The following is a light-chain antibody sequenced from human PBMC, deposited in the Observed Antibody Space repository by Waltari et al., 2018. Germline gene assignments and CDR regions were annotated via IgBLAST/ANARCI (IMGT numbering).Light chain of an antibody. Sequence: DIQMTQSPPSLSASVGDRVTITGRASQSISSYLNWYQQKPGKAPKLLIYAASSLQSGVPSRFSGSGSGTDFTLTISSLQPEDFATYYCQQSYSTPITFGQGTRLEIK. CDR3: QQSYSTPIT. CDR2: AAS. V-gene: IGKV1-39*01. J-gene: IGKJ5*01. CDR1: QSISSY.